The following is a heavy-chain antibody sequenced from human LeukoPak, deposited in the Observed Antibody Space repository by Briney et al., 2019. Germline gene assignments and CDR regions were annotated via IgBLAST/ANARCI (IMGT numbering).Heavy chain of an antibody. D-gene: IGHD6-19*01. J-gene: IGHJ4*02. CDR1: GYTFSGYY. CDR2: INPNSGGT. Sequence: ASVKVSCKASGYTFSGYYMHWVRQAPGQGLEWMGWINPNSGGTNYVQKFQGRVTMTRDTSISTAYMDLSRLRSDDTAVYYCARADGSAWPTGEFDYWGQGTLVTVSS. V-gene: IGHV1-2*02. CDR3: ARADGSAWPTGEFDY.